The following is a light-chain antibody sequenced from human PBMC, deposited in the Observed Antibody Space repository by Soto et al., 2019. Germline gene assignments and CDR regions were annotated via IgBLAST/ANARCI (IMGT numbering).Light chain of an antibody. J-gene: IGLJ2*01. CDR1: SSNVGSYNV. CDR2: EVS. Sequence: QSALTQPASVSGSPGQSITISCTGTSSNVGSYNVVSWYQQHPGKAPKLIIYEVSKRPSGVSNRFSGSKSGNTASLTISGLQAEDEADYHCCSYGGGNTVLFGGGTKLNVL. CDR3: CSYGGGNTVL. V-gene: IGLV2-23*02.